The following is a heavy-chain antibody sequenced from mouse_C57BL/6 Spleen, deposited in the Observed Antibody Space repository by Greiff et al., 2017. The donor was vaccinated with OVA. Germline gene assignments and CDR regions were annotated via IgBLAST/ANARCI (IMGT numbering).Heavy chain of an antibody. CDR3: AGRKRGNFDY. Sequence: QVHVKQPGAELVRPGSSVKLSCKASGYTFTSYWMPWVKQRPIQGLEWIGNIDPSDCETHYNQQFKDNATLTVDKSSSTAYMQHSSLKAEDSAVYYCAGRKRGNFDYWGQGTTLTVSS. CDR1: GYTFTSYW. V-gene: IGHV1-52*01. CDR2: IDPSDCET. J-gene: IGHJ2*01.